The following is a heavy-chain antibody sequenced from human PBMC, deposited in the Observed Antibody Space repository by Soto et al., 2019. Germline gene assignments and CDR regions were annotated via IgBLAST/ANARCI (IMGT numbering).Heavy chain of an antibody. CDR3: ERVEDYGAYLAC. CDR2: IYDTGTT. V-gene: IGHV4-59*01. J-gene: IGHJ4*01. D-gene: IGHD3-10*01. Sequence: QPPGRGLEWIGYIYDTGTTNYAPSLKSRVTMSVDTSKNQFSLKLNSLTAADTVVYSCERVEDYGAYLACWVNGTPVTVSS.